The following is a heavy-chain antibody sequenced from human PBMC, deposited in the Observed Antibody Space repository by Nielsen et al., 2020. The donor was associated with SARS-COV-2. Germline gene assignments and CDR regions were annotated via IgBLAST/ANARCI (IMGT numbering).Heavy chain of an antibody. CDR2: IRYDGSYT. CDR1: GFTFSSFS. D-gene: IGHD4-17*01. Sequence: GESLKISCAASGFTFSSFSFHWVRQDPGKGPEWVALIRYDGSYTSYNDSVRGRFTVARDNSRNTMYLQMNSLTIEDTAVYYCAKDHSFGYGDYDPWGQGTLVTVSS. J-gene: IGHJ5*02. V-gene: IGHV3-30*02. CDR3: AKDHSFGYGDYDP.